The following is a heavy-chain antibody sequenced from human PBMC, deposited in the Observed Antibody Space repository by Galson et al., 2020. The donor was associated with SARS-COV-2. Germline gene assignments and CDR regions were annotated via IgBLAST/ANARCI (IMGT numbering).Heavy chain of an antibody. V-gene: IGHV3-33*01. CDR1: GFTFSSYG. CDR3: VRSGLTGYYGMDV. D-gene: IGHD6-25*01. CDR2: IWYDGSNK. Sequence: GGSLRLSCAASGFTFSSYGMHWVRQAPRKGLEWVAVIWYDGSNKYYADSVKGRFTISRDNSKNTLYLQMNSLRAEDTAVYYCVRSGLTGYYGMDVWGQGTTVTVSS. J-gene: IGHJ6*02.